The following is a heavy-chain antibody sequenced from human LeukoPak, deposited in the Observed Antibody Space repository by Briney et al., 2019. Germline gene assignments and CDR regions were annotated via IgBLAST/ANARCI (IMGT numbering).Heavy chain of an antibody. V-gene: IGHV4-59*08. Sequence: SETLSLTCTVSGGSISSYYWSWIRQPPGKGLEWIGYIYYSGSTTYNPSLKSRVTISVDTSKNQFSLKLSSVTAADTAVYYCARKVLSDGWFDPWGQGTLVTVSS. CDR3: ARKVLSDGWFDP. J-gene: IGHJ5*02. D-gene: IGHD2/OR15-2a*01. CDR1: GGSISSYY. CDR2: IYYSGST.